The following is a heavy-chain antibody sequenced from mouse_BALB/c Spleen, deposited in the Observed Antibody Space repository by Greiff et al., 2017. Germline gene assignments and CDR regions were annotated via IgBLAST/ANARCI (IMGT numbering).Heavy chain of an antibody. CDR3: ARSGTTAFDY. V-gene: IGHV1-18*01. CDR1: GYTFTDYN. Sequence: VQLKQSGPELVKPGASVKIPCKASGYTFTDYNMDWVKQSHGKSLEWIGDINPYNGDTFYNQKFKGKATLTVDKSSSTAHMELRSLASEDSAVYYCARSGTTAFDYWGQGTTLTVSS. J-gene: IGHJ2*01. D-gene: IGHD1-2*01. CDR2: INPYNGDT.